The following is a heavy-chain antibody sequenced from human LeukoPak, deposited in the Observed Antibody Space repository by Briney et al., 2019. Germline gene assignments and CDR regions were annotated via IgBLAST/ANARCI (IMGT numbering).Heavy chain of an antibody. CDR3: AKELRYFDWLLLWDY. J-gene: IGHJ4*02. Sequence: GGPLRLSCAASGFTVSSNYMSWVRQAPGKGLEWASVISGSGGSTYYADSVKGRFTISRDNSKNTLYLQMNSLRAEDTTVYYCAKELRYFDWLLLWDYWGQGTLVTVSS. CDR1: GFTVSSNY. D-gene: IGHD3-9*01. V-gene: IGHV3-23*01. CDR2: ISGSGGST.